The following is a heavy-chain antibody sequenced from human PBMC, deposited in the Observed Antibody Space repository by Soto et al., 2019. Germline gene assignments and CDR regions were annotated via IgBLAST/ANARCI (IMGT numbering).Heavy chain of an antibody. J-gene: IGHJ5*02. D-gene: IGHD2-15*01. CDR2: FNDNGGGT. Sequence: EVQLLESGGGLVQPGGSLRLACATSGFSFSTYAMTWVRQAPGKGLEWVSTFNDNGGGTYYADSVKGRFTISRDNSKNTLYLQVDSLRAEDTATYYCAKDNSLHWFDPWGQGTLVTVSS. CDR3: AKDNSLHWFDP. CDR1: GFSFSTYA. V-gene: IGHV3-23*01.